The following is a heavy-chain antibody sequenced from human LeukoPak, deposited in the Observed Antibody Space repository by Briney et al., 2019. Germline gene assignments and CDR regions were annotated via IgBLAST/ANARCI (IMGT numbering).Heavy chain of an antibody. CDR1: GVSISSYY. V-gene: IGHV4-59*12. CDR3: ARNLYYYDSSGYSRALGY. Sequence: SETLSLTCTVSGVSISSYYWSWIRQPPGKGLEWIGYIYYTGSTNYNPSLKSRVTISVDTSKNQFSLKLSSVTAADTAVYYCARNLYYYDSSGYSRALGYWGQGTLVTVSS. D-gene: IGHD3-22*01. CDR2: IYYTGST. J-gene: IGHJ4*02.